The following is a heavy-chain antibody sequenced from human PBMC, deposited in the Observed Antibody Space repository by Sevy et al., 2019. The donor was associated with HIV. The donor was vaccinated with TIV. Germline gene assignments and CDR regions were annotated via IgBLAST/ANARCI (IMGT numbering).Heavy chain of an antibody. CDR2: IKSKTEGGTT. CDR3: TTDFKTYYYDSSGGMGFDY. V-gene: IGHV3-15*01. Sequence: GGSLRLSCAASGFTFSNAWMSWVRQAPGKGLEWVGRIKSKTEGGTTDYAATVKGRFTISRDDSKNTLYLQMNSLKTEDTAVYYCTTDFKTYYYDSSGGMGFDYWGQGTLVTVSS. J-gene: IGHJ4*02. D-gene: IGHD3-22*01. CDR1: GFTFSNAW.